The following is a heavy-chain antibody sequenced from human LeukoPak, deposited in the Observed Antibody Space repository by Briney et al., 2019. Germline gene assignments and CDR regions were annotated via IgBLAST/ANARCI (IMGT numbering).Heavy chain of an antibody. CDR2: VHHSGAT. V-gene: IGHV4-38-2*02. Sequence: PSETLSLTCSASGYSISRGYHWAWVRQPPGKGLEWIGSVHHSGATYYNPSLNSRLTISADTSKNQFSLKMDSVTAADTAVYYCARINFNPDYWGQGTLVSVSS. CDR1: GYSISRGYH. J-gene: IGHJ4*02. D-gene: IGHD1-14*01. CDR3: ARINFNPDY.